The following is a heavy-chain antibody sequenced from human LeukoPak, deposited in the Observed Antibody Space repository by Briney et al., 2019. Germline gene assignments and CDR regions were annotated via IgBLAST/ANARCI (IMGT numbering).Heavy chain of an antibody. CDR3: AKEHITIFGVVILGTGFDY. J-gene: IGHJ4*02. CDR2: ISVSGGST. V-gene: IGHV3-23*01. D-gene: IGHD3-3*01. Sequence: GGSLRLSCAASGFTFSSYAMSWVRQAPGXGLEWVSAISVSGGSTYYADSVKGRFTISRDNSKNTLYLQMNSLRAEDTAVYYCAKEHITIFGVVILGTGFDYWGQGTLVTVSS. CDR1: GFTFSSYA.